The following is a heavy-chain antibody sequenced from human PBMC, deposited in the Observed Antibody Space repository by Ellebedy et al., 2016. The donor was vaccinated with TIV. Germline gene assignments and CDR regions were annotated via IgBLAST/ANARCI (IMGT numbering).Heavy chain of an antibody. V-gene: IGHV3-30*18. CDR3: AKIAATTKLGAFDYGDY. J-gene: IGHJ4*02. CDR1: GFTFSDYG. CDR2: IGYDGGDK. D-gene: IGHD6-25*01. Sequence: PGGSLRLSCAASGFTFSDYGMHWVRQAPGKGLEWVAAIGYDGGDKYYADSVKGRFTISRDNSKKTLFLQMNSLRPEDTAVYYCAKIAATTKLGAFDYGDYWGQGTLVTVSS.